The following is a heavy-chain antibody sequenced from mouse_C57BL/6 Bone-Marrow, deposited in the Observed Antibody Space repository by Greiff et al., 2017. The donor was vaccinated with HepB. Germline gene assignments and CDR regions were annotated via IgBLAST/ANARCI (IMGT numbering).Heavy chain of an antibody. CDR1: AVAFSRYW. CDR2: INPDSSTI. V-gene: IGHV4-1*01. CDR3: ARQRVVEAMDY. D-gene: IGHD1-1*01. Sequence: PAAAVAFSRYWMSWVRRAPGKGLEWIGEINPDSSTINYAPSLKDKFIISRDNAKNTLYLQMSKVRSEDTALYYCARQRVVEAMDYWGQGTSVTVSS. J-gene: IGHJ4*01.